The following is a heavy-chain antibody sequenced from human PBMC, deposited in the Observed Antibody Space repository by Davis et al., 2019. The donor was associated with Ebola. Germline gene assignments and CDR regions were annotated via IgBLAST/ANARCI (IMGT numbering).Heavy chain of an antibody. D-gene: IGHD2-15*01. CDR3: ARDSSDGRTYYYCSYSYAMDV. V-gene: IGHV1-18*01. Sequence: SVTVSCKASGYTLTTYGITWVRQAPGQGLEWMGWISAYNGNTIYSEQFQGRVTMTTDRSTSTAYMELGSLRSDDTALYYCARDSSDGRTYYYCSYSYAMDVWGQGTAVTVSS. CDR1: GYTLTTYG. CDR2: ISAYNGNT. J-gene: IGHJ6*02.